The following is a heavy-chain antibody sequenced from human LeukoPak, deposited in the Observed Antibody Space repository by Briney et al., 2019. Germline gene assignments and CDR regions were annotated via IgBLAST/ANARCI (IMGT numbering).Heavy chain of an antibody. CDR3: ARRGIAVAGTPLDY. CDR2: IYYSGST. J-gene: IGHJ4*02. Sequence: SETLSLTCTVSGGSISSSSYYWGWIRQPPGKGLEWIGSIYYSGSTYYNPSLKSRVTISVDTSKNQFSLKLSSVTAADTAVYYCARRGIAVAGTPLDYWGQGTLVTVSS. CDR1: GGSISSSSYY. V-gene: IGHV4-39*01. D-gene: IGHD6-19*01.